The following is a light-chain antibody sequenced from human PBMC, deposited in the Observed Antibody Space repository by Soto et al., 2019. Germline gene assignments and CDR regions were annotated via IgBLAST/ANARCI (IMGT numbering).Light chain of an antibody. CDR3: QQYYDYPWT. J-gene: IGKJ1*01. CDR1: QSISGW. CDR2: DAS. Sequence: DIQMTQSPSTLSASVGDRVTITCRASQSISGWLAWYQQRPGKAPKLLIYDASSLESGVPSRFSGSGSGTEFTLTISSLQPDDFGRYYCQQYYDYPWTFGQGTKVDIK. V-gene: IGKV1-5*01.